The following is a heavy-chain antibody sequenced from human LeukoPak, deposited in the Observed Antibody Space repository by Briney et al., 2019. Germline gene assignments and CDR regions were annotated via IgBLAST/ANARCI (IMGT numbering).Heavy chain of an antibody. CDR1: GFTVSSTY. Sequence: GGSLRLSCAASGFTVSSTYMTRVRQAPGKGLEWVSVIYSGGSIYYADSVKGRFTISRDNSKNTLYLQMNSLRAEDTAVYYCARGRDGYNYFFDYWGQGTLVTVSS. J-gene: IGHJ4*02. CDR3: ARGRDGYNYFFDY. CDR2: IYSGGSI. V-gene: IGHV3-53*01. D-gene: IGHD5-24*01.